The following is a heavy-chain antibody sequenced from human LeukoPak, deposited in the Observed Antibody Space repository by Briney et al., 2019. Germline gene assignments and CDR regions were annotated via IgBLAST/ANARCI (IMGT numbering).Heavy chain of an antibody. CDR2: IYYSGST. CDR1: GGSISSSSYY. Sequence: SETLSLTCTVSGGSISSSSYYWGWIRQPPGKGLEWIGSIYYSGSTYYNPSLKSRVTISVDTSKNQFSLKLSSVTAADTAVYYCAREQRSGYAWNYYYYMDVWGKGTTVTVSS. J-gene: IGHJ6*03. CDR3: AREQRSGYAWNYYYYMDV. D-gene: IGHD3-3*01. V-gene: IGHV4-39*07.